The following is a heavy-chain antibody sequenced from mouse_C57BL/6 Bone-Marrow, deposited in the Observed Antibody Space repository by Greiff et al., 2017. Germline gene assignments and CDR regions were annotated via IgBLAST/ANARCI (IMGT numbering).Heavy chain of an antibody. J-gene: IGHJ3*01. V-gene: IGHV1-64*01. CDR2: IHPNSGST. CDR3: AKGTSFDYGFAY. Sequence: VQLQQPGAELVKPGASVKLSCKASGYTFTSYWMHWVKQRPGQGLEWIGMIHPNSGSTNYNEKFKSKATLTVDKSSSTAYMQLSSLTSEDAAVYYCAKGTSFDYGFAYWGQGTLVTVSA. D-gene: IGHD2-4*01. CDR1: GYTFTSYW.